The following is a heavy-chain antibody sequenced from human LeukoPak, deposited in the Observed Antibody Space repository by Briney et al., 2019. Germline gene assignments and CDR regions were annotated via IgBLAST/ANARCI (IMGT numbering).Heavy chain of an antibody. D-gene: IGHD6-13*01. V-gene: IGHV3-23*01. CDR1: GFTFSSYA. CDR2: ISGSGGST. J-gene: IGHJ1*01. Sequence: GGSLRLSCAASGFTFSSYAMSWVRQAPGKGLEWVSAISGSGGSTYYADSVKGRFTISRDNAKNSLYLQMNSLRAEDTAVYYCARDRVIAASRDFQHWGQGTLVTVSS. CDR3: ARDRVIAASRDFQH.